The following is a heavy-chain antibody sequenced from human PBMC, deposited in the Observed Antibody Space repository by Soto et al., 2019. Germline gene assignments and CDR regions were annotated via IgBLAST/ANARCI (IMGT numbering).Heavy chain of an antibody. CDR2: IIPIFGTA. V-gene: IGHV1-69*01. Sequence: QVQLVQSGAEVKKPGSSVKVSCKASGGTFSSYAISWVRQAPGQGREWMGGIIPIFGTANYAQKFQGRVTITADESTSTAYMELSSLRSEDTAVYYCARWGDYYDSSGYYHNLDYWGQGTLVTVSS. D-gene: IGHD3-22*01. CDR1: GGTFSSYA. J-gene: IGHJ4*02. CDR3: ARWGDYYDSSGYYHNLDY.